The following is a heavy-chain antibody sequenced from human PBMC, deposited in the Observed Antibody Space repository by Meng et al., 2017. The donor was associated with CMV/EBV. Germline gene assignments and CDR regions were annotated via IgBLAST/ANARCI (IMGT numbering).Heavy chain of an antibody. D-gene: IGHD2-2*02. CDR3: ARGRGYCSSTSCYRAFDY. CDR2: ISSSRSTI. V-gene: IGHV3-48*03. J-gene: IGHJ4*02. CDR1: GSTFSSYD. Sequence: GESLKISCAAAGSTFSSYDMNWLRQAPGKGLEWVSYISSSRSTIYYADSVKGRFTISRDNAKNSLYLQMNSLRAEDTAVYYCARGRGYCSSTSCYRAFDYWGQGTLVTVSS.